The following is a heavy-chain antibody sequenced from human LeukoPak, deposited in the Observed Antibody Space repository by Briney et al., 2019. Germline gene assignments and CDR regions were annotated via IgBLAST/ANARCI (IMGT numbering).Heavy chain of an antibody. D-gene: IGHD6-19*01. CDR1: GFIFSTYW. J-gene: IGHJ4*02. Sequence: PGGSLRLSCAASGFIFSTYWMSWVRQAPGKGLECVANIKQDGSETHYVDSVKGRFTISRDNGRNSMYLQMNSLRAEDTAVYYCARASYSSGWRYYFDYWGQGTLVTVSS. V-gene: IGHV3-7*01. CDR2: IKQDGSET. CDR3: ARASYSSGWRYYFDY.